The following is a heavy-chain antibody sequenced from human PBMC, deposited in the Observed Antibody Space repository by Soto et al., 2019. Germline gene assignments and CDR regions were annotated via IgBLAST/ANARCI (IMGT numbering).Heavy chain of an antibody. CDR1: GYTFTAYG. J-gene: IGHJ4*02. CDR3: ARRMGRFLQWLFDY. D-gene: IGHD3-3*01. Sequence: QVQLVQSGAEVRKPGASVKVSCKPSGYTFTAYGLSWVRQAPGQGLEWMGWISGNNVDTKYAQRFQGRVTMTTDTSTSTAYMELRSLRSDDTAVYYCARRMGRFLQWLFDYWGQGTLVTVSS. V-gene: IGHV1-18*04. CDR2: ISGNNVDT.